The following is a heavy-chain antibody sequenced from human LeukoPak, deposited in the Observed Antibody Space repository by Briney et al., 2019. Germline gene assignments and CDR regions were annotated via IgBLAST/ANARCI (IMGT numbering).Heavy chain of an antibody. CDR1: GGSISSYY. J-gene: IGHJ4*02. Sequence: LETLSLTCTVSGGSISSYYWSWIREPPGKGLEWIGYIYYSGSTNYNPSLKSRVTISVDTSKNQFSLKLSPVTAADTAVYYSARLHDGYRYGADYWGQGTLVTAS. D-gene: IGHD5-18*01. CDR2: IYYSGST. CDR3: ARLHDGYRYGADY. V-gene: IGHV4-59*08.